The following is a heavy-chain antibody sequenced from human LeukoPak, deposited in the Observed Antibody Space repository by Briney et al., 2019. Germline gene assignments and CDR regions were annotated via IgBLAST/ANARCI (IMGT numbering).Heavy chain of an antibody. D-gene: IGHD3-3*01. J-gene: IGHJ4*02. Sequence: RASVKVSCKASGYTFTSYYMHWVRQAPGQGLEWMGIINPSGGSASYAQKFQGRVTMTRDTSTSTVYMELSSLRSEDTAVYYCARVTRPNYDFWSGYYSELDYWGQGTLVTVSS. V-gene: IGHV1-46*01. CDR2: INPSGGSA. CDR3: ARVTRPNYDFWSGYYSELDY. CDR1: GYTFTSYY.